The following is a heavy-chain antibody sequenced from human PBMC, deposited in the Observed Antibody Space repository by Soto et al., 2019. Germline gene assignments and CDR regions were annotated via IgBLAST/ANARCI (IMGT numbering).Heavy chain of an antibody. J-gene: IGHJ3*01. Sequence: GGSLRLSCAASEFTFRSYWMHWVRQSPGKGLVWVSRISGDGSSATYADSVRGRFTISRDNAKNTVYLQMDSLRAEDTAVYYCARSLPGTYGAFDLWGQGTMVTVSS. V-gene: IGHV3-74*01. CDR3: ARSLPGTYGAFDL. CDR2: ISGDGSSA. CDR1: EFTFRSYW. D-gene: IGHD1-7*01.